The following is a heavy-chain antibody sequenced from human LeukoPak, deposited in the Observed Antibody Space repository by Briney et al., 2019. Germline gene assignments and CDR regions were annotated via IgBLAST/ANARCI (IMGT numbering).Heavy chain of an antibody. CDR1: GGSFSGYY. CDR2: INHSGST. CDR3: ARVAVDTVKEFDY. Sequence: SETLSLTCAVYGGSFSGYYWSWIRQPPGKGLEWIGEINHSGSTNYNPSLKSRVTISVDTSKNQFSLKLSSVTAADTAVYYCARVAVDTVKEFDYWGQGTLVTVSS. D-gene: IGHD5-18*01. J-gene: IGHJ4*02. V-gene: IGHV4-34*01.